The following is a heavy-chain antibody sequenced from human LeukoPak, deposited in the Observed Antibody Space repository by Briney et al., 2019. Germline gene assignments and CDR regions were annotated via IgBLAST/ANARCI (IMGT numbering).Heavy chain of an antibody. CDR2: FDPEDGET. J-gene: IGHJ4*02. CDR3: AIGWRGRSSNLFDY. CDR1: GYTLTELS. Sequence: ASVKVSCKVSGYTLTELSTHWVRQAPGKGLEWMGGFDPEDGETIYAHKFQGRVTMTEDTSTDTAYMELSSLRSEDTAVYYCAIGWRGRSSNLFDYWGQGTLVTVSS. D-gene: IGHD3-3*01. V-gene: IGHV1-24*01.